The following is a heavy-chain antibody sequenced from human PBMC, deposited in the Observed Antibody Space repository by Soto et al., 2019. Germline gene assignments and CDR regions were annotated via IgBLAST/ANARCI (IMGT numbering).Heavy chain of an antibody. Sequence: ASVKVSCKASGYTFTSYGIGWVRQAPGQGLEWMGWISAYNGNTNYAQKLQGRVTMTTDTSTSTAYMELRSLRSDDTAVYYCARGGPSWTQRGTPKYYYYYGMDVWGQGTTVTVSS. D-gene: IGHD2-15*01. V-gene: IGHV1-18*01. CDR2: ISAYNGNT. CDR1: GYTFTSYG. CDR3: ARGGPSWTQRGTPKYYYYYGMDV. J-gene: IGHJ6*02.